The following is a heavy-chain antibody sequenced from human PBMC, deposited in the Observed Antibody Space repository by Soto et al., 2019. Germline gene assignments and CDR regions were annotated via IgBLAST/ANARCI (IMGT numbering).Heavy chain of an antibody. CDR2: TYYRSKWYH. D-gene: IGHD5-12*01. V-gene: IGHV6-1*01. J-gene: IGHJ4*02. CDR1: GDSVSSNSAA. Sequence: QVQLQQSGPGLVKPSQTLSLTCAISGDSVSSNSAAWNWIRQSPSRGLEWLGRTYYRSKWYHDYAVSVRSRLTFNPDTSTNQFSLQLKSVTPENTAVYYFARAVLDIEDERNFDCWREGTLVTVSS. CDR3: ARAVLDIEDERNFDC.